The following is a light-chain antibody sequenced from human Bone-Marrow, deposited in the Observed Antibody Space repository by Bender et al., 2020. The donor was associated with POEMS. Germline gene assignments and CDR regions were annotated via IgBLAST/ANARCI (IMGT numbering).Light chain of an antibody. Sequence: QSALTQPASVSGSPGQSITISCTGTSSDVGSYNFVTWYQQHPGKAPKLIIFDVTKRPSGVSVRFSGSKSGNTASLTIFGLQAEDEADYYCCSYAGSRTLVFGGGTKLTVL. CDR3: CSYAGSRTLV. V-gene: IGLV2-23*02. J-gene: IGLJ2*01. CDR1: SSDVGSYNF. CDR2: DVT.